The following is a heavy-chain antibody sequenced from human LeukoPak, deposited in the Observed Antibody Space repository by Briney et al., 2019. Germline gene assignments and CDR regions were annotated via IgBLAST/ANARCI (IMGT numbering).Heavy chain of an antibody. CDR1: GFTFDDYA. Sequence: GGSLRLSCAASGFTFDDYAMHWVRQAPGKGLEWVSGISWNSGSIGYADSVKGRFTISRDNAKNSLYLQMNSLRAEDMALYYCAKSHSSSWQRYIDYWGQGTLVTVSS. D-gene: IGHD6-13*01. J-gene: IGHJ4*02. CDR3: AKSHSSSWQRYIDY. V-gene: IGHV3-9*03. CDR2: ISWNSGSI.